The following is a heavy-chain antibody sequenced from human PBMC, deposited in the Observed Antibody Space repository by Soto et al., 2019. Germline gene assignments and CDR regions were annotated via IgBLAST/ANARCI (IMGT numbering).Heavy chain of an antibody. CDR1: GFTFSNYG. J-gene: IGHJ4*02. Sequence: QVQLVESGGGVVQPGRSLRLSCAASGFTFSNYGMYWVRQAPGKGLEWVAFISYDGSSKFYADTMKGRHTISRDNSKNTLYLQMNSLRAEDTAVYYCVEGIGNSWALDYWGQGTLVTVSS. V-gene: IGHV3-30*03. D-gene: IGHD2-15*01. CDR2: ISYDGSSK. CDR3: VEGIGNSWALDY.